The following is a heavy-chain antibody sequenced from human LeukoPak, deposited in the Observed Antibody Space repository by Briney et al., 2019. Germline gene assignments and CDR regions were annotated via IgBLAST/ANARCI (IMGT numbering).Heavy chain of an antibody. CDR1: GYTFTSYG. CDR2: IIPILGIA. V-gene: IGHV1-69*04. CDR3: AIGVRGVIITDYYYYGMVV. D-gene: IGHD3-10*01. J-gene: IGHJ6*02. Sequence: GASVKVSCKASGYTFTSYGISWVRQAPGQGLEWMGRIIPILGIANYAQKFQGRVTITADKSTSTAYMELSSLRSEDTAVYYCAIGVRGVIITDYYYYGMVVWGQGTTVTVSS.